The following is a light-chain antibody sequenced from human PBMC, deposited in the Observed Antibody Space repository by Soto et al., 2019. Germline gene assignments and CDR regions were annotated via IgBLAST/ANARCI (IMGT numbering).Light chain of an antibody. V-gene: IGLV2-8*01. CDR1: LADLGGYNY. Sequence: QSVLTQPPSASGSPGQSVTISCTGILADLGGYNYVAWYQQHPGKAPRLIIYEFTKQPSGVPDRFSGSNSANTASLTVSGLQAEDEADCYCGSYTDTNPGLFGGGTKLTVL. CDR2: EFT. J-gene: IGLJ2*01. CDR3: GSYTDTNPGL.